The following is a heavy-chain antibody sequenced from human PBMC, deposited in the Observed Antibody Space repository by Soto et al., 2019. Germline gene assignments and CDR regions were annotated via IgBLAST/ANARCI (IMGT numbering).Heavy chain of an antibody. CDR2: IMPVFGTA. Sequence: QVQLVQSGSEVRKPGSSVKVSCKASGDTFSSYTFAWVRQAPGQGLQWVGGIMPVFGTAYYAQNFQGRVKLAADESTSTVYMELSRLGSDDSAVFYWASLSRHGFVGLWYFDLWGRGTLVTVSS. J-gene: IGHJ2*01. V-gene: IGHV1-69*01. D-gene: IGHD3-10*01. CDR1: GDTFSSYT. CDR3: ASLSRHGFVGLWYFDL.